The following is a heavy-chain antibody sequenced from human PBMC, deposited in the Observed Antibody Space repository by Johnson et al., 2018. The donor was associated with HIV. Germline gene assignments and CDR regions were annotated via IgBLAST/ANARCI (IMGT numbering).Heavy chain of an antibody. CDR1: GFTFSSYG. D-gene: IGHD1-14*01. CDR2: VTGTGGDT. V-gene: IGHV3-23*04. CDR3: AKFLPGHDAFDI. Sequence: VQLVESGGGLVQPGGSLRLSCAASGFTFSSYGMSWVRQAPGKGLEWVSGVTGTGGDTYYADSVKGRFTISRDNSKNTLYLQMNSLRAEDTAVYYCAKFLPGHDAFDIWGQGTMVTVSS. J-gene: IGHJ3*02.